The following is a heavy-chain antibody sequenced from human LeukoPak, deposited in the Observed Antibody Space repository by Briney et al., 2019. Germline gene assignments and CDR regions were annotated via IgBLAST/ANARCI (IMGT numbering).Heavy chain of an antibody. CDR1: GFTFSTYG. V-gene: IGHV3-30*18. J-gene: IGHJ4*02. Sequence: PGTSLRLSCVASGFTFSTYGMHWVRQAPGKGLEWVAMTSHDGSDKYYADSVKGRFTISRDNSKNTVNLQMTGLGAEDTAVYYCAKGGCRTSRCYVTLWGPGTLVTVSS. CDR3: AKGGCRTSRCYVTL. CDR2: TSHDGSDK. D-gene: IGHD2-2*01.